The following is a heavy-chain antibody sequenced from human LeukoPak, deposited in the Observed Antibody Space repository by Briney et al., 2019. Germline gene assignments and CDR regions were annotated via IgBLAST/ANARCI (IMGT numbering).Heavy chain of an antibody. CDR1: GYNFVGYY. D-gene: IGHD6-6*01. J-gene: IGHJ4*02. CDR3: ARSVFRQLGGDY. CDR2: INPNSGGT. Sequence: GASVKVSCKGSGYNFVGYYIHWVRQVSGQGLEGMGRINPNSGGTNYAQKFQGRVTMTRDTSISTAYMELSRLRSDDTAVYYCARSVFRQLGGDYWGQGTLVTVSS. V-gene: IGHV1-2*06.